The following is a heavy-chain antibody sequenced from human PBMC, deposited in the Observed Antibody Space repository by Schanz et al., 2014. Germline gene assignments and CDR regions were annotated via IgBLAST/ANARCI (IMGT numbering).Heavy chain of an antibody. V-gene: IGHV4-4*02. CDR3: ARRSVSPSGNSYGYVVAWFDP. Sequence: QVQLQESGPGLVKPSGTLSLTCAVSGGSISSSNWWSWVRQPPGKGLEWIGEIYHSGSTNYKPSLKSGVTIPEDKSKTQFSLKLRSVTAADTAVYYCARRSVSPSGNSYGYVVAWFDPWGQGTLVTVSS. D-gene: IGHD5-18*01. CDR2: IYHSGST. CDR1: GGSISSSNW. J-gene: IGHJ5*02.